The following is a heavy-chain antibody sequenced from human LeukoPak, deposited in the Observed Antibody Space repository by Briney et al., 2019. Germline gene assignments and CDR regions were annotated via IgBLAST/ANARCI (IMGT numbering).Heavy chain of an antibody. Sequence: GGSLRLSCAASGFTFSNFNMNWVRQAPGKGLEWLSCISSSGYSIYYADSVKGRFTISRDNAKNSLYLQMNSLRAEDTAVYYCARDLTDPPYYYYIDVWGKGTTVTISS. V-gene: IGHV3-21*01. CDR2: ISSSGYSI. CDR1: GFTFSNFN. J-gene: IGHJ6*03. CDR3: ARDLTDPPYYYYIDV.